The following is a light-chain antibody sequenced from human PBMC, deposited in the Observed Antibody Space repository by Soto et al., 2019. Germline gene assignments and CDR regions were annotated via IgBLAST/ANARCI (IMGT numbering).Light chain of an antibody. CDR3: SSYATSATYV. CDR1: SSDVGGYNF. J-gene: IGLJ1*01. V-gene: IGLV2-14*03. Sequence: SVLTQPASVSGSPGQSITISCTGTSSDVGGYNFVSWYQQHPGKAPKLMIYDVSNRPSGVSDRFSGSKSGNTASLTIFGLQAEDEADYYCSSYATSATYVFGTGTKVTVL. CDR2: DVS.